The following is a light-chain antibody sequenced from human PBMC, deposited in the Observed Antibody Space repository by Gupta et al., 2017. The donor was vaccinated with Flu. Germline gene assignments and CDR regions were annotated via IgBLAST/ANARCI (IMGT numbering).Light chain of an antibody. V-gene: IGKV3-11*01. J-gene: IGKJ2*01. Sequence: EVVLTQSPATLSLSPGERATLSCRASQSISTYLAWYQKKPGQAPRLLMYDASHRAAGIPVRFTGSGSGTDFTLTISSREPGDFAGYYCQLRSSRPMYTFGQGTELEIK. CDR3: QLRSSRPMYT. CDR1: QSISTY. CDR2: DAS.